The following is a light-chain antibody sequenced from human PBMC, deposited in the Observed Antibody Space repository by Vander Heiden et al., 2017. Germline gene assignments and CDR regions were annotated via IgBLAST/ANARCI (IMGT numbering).Light chain of an antibody. V-gene: IGLV1-40*01. J-gene: IGLJ2*01. CDR3: QSYDSSLSGVV. CDR1: SSNIGAGYD. Sequence: QSVLTPPPSVSGAPGQRVTISCTGSSSNIGAGYDVHWYQQLPGTAPKLPIYGNSNRPSGVPDRFSGSKSGTSASLAITGLQAEDEADYYCQSYDSSLSGVVFGGGTKLTVL. CDR2: GNS.